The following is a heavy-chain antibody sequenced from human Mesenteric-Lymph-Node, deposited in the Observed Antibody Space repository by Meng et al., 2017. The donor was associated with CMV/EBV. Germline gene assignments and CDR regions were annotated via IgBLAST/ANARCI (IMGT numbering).Heavy chain of an antibody. CDR1: GYTFTSYG. Sequence: SCKASGYTFTSYGISWVRQAPGKGLEWVAFIRYDGTNEYYADSVKGRFTISRDNAKNSLYLQMNSLRAEDMALYYCAKGYSGSYYESAFDIWGQGTMVTVSS. CDR2: IRYDGTNE. CDR3: AKGYSGSYYESAFDI. V-gene: IGHV3-30*02. J-gene: IGHJ3*02. D-gene: IGHD1-26*01.